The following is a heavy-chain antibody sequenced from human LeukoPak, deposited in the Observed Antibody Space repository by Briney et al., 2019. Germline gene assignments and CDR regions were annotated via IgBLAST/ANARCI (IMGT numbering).Heavy chain of an antibody. D-gene: IGHD5-18*01. CDR3: AKGDVDTAMVRGY. V-gene: IGHV3-30*18. CDR1: GFTFSSYG. J-gene: IGHJ4*02. CDR2: ISYDGSNK. Sequence: GGSLRLSCAASGFTFSSYGMHWVRQAPGKGLEWVAVISYDGSNKYYADSVKGRFTISRVNSKNTLYLQMNSLRAEDTAVYYCAKGDVDTAMVRGYWGQGTLVTVSS.